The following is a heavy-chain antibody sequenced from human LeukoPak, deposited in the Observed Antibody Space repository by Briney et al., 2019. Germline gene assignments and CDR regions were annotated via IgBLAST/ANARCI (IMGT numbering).Heavy chain of an antibody. CDR3: ARDSRYYYDSSGYYYCYY. D-gene: IGHD3-22*01. CDR1: GGTFSSYA. V-gene: IGHV1-69*13. Sequence: ASVKVSCKASGGTFSSYAISWVRQAPGQGLEWMGGIIPNFGTANYAQKFQGRVTITADESTSTAYMELSSLRSEDTAVYYCARDSRYYYDSSGYYYCYYWGQGTLVTVSS. J-gene: IGHJ4*02. CDR2: IIPNFGTA.